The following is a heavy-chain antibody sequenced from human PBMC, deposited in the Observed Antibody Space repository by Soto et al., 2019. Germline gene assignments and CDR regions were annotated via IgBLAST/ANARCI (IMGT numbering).Heavy chain of an antibody. CDR2: IIPIFGTA. CDR1: GGNFSSYA. J-gene: IGHJ4*02. Sequence: GASVNVSCKASGGNFSSYAISSVRQSPVQRLEWMGGIIPIFGTANYAQKFQGRVTITADESTSTAYMELSRLRSEDTAVHYCARGGGRRRFHVRGIPFDYWGQGSLDSVTS. CDR3: ARGGGRRRFHVRGIPFDY. V-gene: IGHV1-69*13. D-gene: IGHD3-10*01.